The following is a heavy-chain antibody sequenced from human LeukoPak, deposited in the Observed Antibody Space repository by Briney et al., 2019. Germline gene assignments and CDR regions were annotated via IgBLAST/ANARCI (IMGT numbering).Heavy chain of an antibody. Sequence: GGSLRLSCAASGFTFDDYAMHWVRQAPGKGLEWVSGISWNSGSIGYADSVKGRFTISRDNAKNSLYLQMNSLRAEDTAVYYCAREGGGYDALYDYWGQGTLVTVSS. D-gene: IGHD5-12*01. CDR1: GFTFDDYA. CDR2: ISWNSGSI. CDR3: AREGGGYDALYDY. J-gene: IGHJ4*02. V-gene: IGHV3-9*01.